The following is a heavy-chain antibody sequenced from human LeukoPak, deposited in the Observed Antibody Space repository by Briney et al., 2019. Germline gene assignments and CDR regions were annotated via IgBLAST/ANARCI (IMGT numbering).Heavy chain of an antibody. V-gene: IGHV1-2*02. Sequence: ASVKLSCKTSGYTFTDYNIDWVRQAPGQGLEWMGLINPKTGGTECAQKFQGRVTVTRDTSINTAYMELTSLKSDDTAAYYCAKDVIGDRRVYIDHWGRGTAVTVSS. CDR1: GYTFTDYN. J-gene: IGHJ4*02. CDR2: INPKTGGT. CDR3: AKDVIGDRRVYIDH. D-gene: IGHD4-17*01.